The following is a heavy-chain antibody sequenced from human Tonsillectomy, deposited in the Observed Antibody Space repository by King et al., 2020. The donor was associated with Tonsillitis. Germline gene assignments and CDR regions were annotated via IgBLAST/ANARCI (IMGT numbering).Heavy chain of an antibody. CDR2: INPDNGDT. Sequence: VQLVQSGAEVKKPGASVKVSCKASGYTFTGYFMHWVRQAPGQGLEWMGWINPDNGDTNFAQKFRGRVTMTGDTSINTADMELSRLRSDDTAVYYCARGGLPALDFWGQGTLVTVSS. J-gene: IGHJ4*02. D-gene: IGHD3-16*01. CDR3: ARGGLPALDF. V-gene: IGHV1-2*02. CDR1: GYTFTGYF.